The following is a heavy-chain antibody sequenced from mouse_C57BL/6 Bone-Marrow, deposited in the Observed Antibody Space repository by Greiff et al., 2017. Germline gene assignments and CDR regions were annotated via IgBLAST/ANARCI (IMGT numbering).Heavy chain of an antibody. J-gene: IGHJ1*03. CDR1: GFNIKDYY. D-gene: IGHD1-1*01. CDR2: IDPEDGDT. CDR3: TTPPTPYYYGSSPWCFDV. Sequence: VQLQQSGAELVRPGASVKLSCTASGFNIKDYYMHWVKQRPEQGLEWIGRIDPEDGDTEYAPKFQGKATMTADTSSNTAYLQLSSLTSEDTAVYYCTTPPTPYYYGSSPWCFDVWGTVTTVTVSS. V-gene: IGHV14-1*01.